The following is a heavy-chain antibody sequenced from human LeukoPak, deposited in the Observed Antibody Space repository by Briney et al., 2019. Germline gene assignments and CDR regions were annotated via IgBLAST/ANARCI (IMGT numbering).Heavy chain of an antibody. CDR2: IYYSGST. J-gene: IGHJ3*02. CDR1: GGSISSYY. D-gene: IGHD6-13*01. V-gene: IGHV4-59*01. CDR3: ASSSSWMPGAFDI. Sequence: SETLSLTCTVSGGSISSYYRSWIRQPPGKGLEWIGYIYYSGSTNYNPSLKSRVTISVDTSKNQFSLQLSSVTAADTAVYYCASSSSWMPGAFDIWGQGTMVTVSS.